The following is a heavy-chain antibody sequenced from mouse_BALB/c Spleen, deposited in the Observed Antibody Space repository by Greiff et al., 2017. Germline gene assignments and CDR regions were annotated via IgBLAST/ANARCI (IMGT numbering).Heavy chain of an antibody. V-gene: IGHV1S81*02. D-gene: IGHD3-3*01. CDR2: INPSNGRT. CDR3: ARRAIPYAMDY. J-gene: IGHJ4*01. Sequence: QVQLQQPGAELVKPGASVKLSCKASGYTFTSYWMHWVKQRPGQGLEWIGEINPSNGRTNYNEKFKSKATLTVDKSSSTAYMQLSSLTSEDSAVYYCARRAIPYAMDYWGQGTSVTVSS. CDR1: GYTFTSYW.